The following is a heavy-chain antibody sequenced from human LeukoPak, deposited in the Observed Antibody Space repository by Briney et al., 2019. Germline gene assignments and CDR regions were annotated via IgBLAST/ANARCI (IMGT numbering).Heavy chain of an antibody. Sequence: SETLSLTCTVSGGSISSDYWSWIRQPPGKGLEWIGYIYHSGSTNYNPSLKSRVTISVDTSKNQFSLKLSSVTAADTGVYYCARESVRPYFDYWGQGTLVTVSS. CDR3: ARESVRPYFDY. J-gene: IGHJ4*02. CDR2: IYHSGST. CDR1: GGSISSDY. D-gene: IGHD2-8*01. V-gene: IGHV4-59*12.